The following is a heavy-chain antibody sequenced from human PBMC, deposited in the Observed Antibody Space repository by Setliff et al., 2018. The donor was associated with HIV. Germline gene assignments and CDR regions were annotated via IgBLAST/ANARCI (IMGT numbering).Heavy chain of an antibody. CDR2: IYASGNT. CDR3: ARDTSKVDWFDP. Sequence: SETLSLTCNVSGGSISSGSYYWNWIRQPAGKGLEWIGRIYASGNTNYNPSLKGRVTISIDTSKNQFSLRLTSVTAADTAVYYCARDTSKVDWFDPWGQGTLVTVSS. V-gene: IGHV4-61*02. J-gene: IGHJ5*02. CDR1: GGSISSGSYY.